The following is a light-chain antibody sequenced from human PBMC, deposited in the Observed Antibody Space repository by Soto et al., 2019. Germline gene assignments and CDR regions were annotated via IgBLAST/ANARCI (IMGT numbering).Light chain of an antibody. V-gene: IGKV1D-13*01. CDR2: DAS. CDR3: QQFNNYPVP. Sequence: IQLTQTQSSLSASVGDRVTITCRASQGISSALAWYQQKPGKAPKLLIYDASSLESGVPSRFSGSGSGTDFTLTISSLQPEDFATYYCQQFNNYPVPFGQGTRLEIK. CDR1: QGISSA. J-gene: IGKJ5*01.